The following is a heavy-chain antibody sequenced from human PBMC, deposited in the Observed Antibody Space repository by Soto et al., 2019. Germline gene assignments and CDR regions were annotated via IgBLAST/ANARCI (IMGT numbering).Heavy chain of an antibody. J-gene: IGHJ4*02. CDR3: TTDPTY. V-gene: IGHV3-15*01. CDR2: FKSKAEGGTI. Sequence: EVQLVESGGGFVQPGASLRLSCAASGFNFKATWMSWVRQAPGKGLEWLGRFKSKAEGGTIDYAAPVTGRFTVSRDDSRNIFYLQMNSLKTEDTAVYYCTTDPTYWGQGTLVTVSS. CDR1: GFNFKATW.